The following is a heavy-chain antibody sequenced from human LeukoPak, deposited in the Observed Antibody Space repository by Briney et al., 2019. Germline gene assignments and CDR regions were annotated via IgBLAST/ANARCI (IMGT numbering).Heavy chain of an antibody. V-gene: IGHV3-48*03. CDR1: GFTFSSYE. J-gene: IGHJ4*02. CDR3: ARAFDY. CDR2: ISSSSNTM. Sequence: GGSLRLSCAASGFTFSSYEMNWVRQAPGKGLEWVSYISSSSNTMYSADSVKGRFTISRDNAKNSLYLQMNSLRDEDTAVYYCARAFDYWGQGTLVAVSS.